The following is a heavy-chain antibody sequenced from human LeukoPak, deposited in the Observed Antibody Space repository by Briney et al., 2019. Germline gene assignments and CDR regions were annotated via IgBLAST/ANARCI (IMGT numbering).Heavy chain of an antibody. CDR2: IYRSGDT. J-gene: IGHJ4*02. D-gene: IGHD2-21*01. CDR3: ARDRDLRWFYY. Sequence: PSETLSLTCTVSGDSISSGSYYWGWIRQPPGMGLEWIGSIYRSGDTYYNPSLKGRVTISVDTSKNQFSLKLSSVTAADTAVYYCARDRDLRWFYYWGQGTLVTASS. V-gene: IGHV4-39*07. CDR1: GDSISSGSYY.